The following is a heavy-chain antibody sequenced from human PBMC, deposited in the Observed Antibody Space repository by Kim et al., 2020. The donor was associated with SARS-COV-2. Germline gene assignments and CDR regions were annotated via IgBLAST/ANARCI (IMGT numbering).Heavy chain of an antibody. CDR3: ARNHLDYDFWSDFDY. D-gene: IGHD3-3*01. V-gene: IGHV4-4*07. J-gene: IGHJ4*02. Sequence: NRALKSRVTKSVDTTKNQFSMKLSSRTAADTAVYYCARNHLDYDFWSDFDYWGQGTLVTVSS.